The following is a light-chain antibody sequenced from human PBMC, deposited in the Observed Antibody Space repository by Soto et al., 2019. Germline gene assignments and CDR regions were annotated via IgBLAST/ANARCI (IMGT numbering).Light chain of an antibody. CDR2: AAS. CDR1: RNVDIY. Sequence: DIQLTQSPSSLSASVGDRVTITCRASRNVDIYVNWYQQKPGKAPNLLIFAASSLRSGVPSRFKGSGSGTDFTLTIDSLQPDDFGTYFCQQSYVTTTWSFGQGTKVEI. V-gene: IGKV1-39*01. CDR3: QQSYVTTTWS. J-gene: IGKJ1*01.